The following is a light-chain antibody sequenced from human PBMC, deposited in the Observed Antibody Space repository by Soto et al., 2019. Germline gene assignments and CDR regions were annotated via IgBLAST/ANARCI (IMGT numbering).Light chain of an antibody. CDR1: QTISSW. CDR2: AAS. J-gene: IGKJ4*01. Sequence: IQMTQSPFTLSGSVGDRVTITCRASQTISSWLAWYQQKPGKVPKLLIYAASTLQSGVPSRFSGSGSGTDFTLTISSLQPEDVATYYCQKYNDAPLTFGGGTKVDI. CDR3: QKYNDAPLT. V-gene: IGKV1-27*01.